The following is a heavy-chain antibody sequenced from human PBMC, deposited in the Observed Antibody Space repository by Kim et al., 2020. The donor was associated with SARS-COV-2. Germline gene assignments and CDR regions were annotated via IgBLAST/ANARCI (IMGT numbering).Heavy chain of an antibody. CDR3: TRYVLLWFGEVAPLDY. V-gene: IGHV3-49*03. CDR2: IRSKAYGGTT. CDR1: GFTFGDYA. J-gene: IGHJ4*02. D-gene: IGHD3-10*01. Sequence: GGSLRLSCTASGFTFGDYAMSWFRQAPGKGLEWVGFIRSKAYGGTTEYAASVKGRFTISRDDSKSIAYLQMNSLKTEDTAVYYCTRYVLLWFGEVAPLDYWGQGTLVTVSS.